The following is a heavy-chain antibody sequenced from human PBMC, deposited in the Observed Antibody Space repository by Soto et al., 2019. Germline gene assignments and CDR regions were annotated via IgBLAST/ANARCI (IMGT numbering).Heavy chain of an antibody. J-gene: IGHJ6*02. CDR2: ISYDGSNK. D-gene: IGHD6-13*01. CDR1: GFTFSSYA. Sequence: GGSLRLSCAASGFTFSSYAMHWVRQAPGKGLEWVAVISYDGSNKYYADSVKGRFTISRDNSKNTLYLQMNSLRAEDTAVYYCARDLIAAADYYYYYGMDVWGQGTTVTVSS. V-gene: IGHV3-30-3*01. CDR3: ARDLIAAADYYYYYGMDV.